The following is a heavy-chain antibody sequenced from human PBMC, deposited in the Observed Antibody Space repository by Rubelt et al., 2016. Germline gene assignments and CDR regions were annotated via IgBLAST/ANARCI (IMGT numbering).Heavy chain of an antibody. CDR2: ISYDGSNK. CDR3: ARDAVAEANWFDP. V-gene: IGHV3-30*04. Sequence: GKGLEWVAVISYDGSNKYYADSVKGRFTISRDNSKNTLCLQMNSLRAEDTAVYYCARDAVAEANWFDPWGQGTLVTVSS. J-gene: IGHJ5*02. D-gene: IGHD6-19*01.